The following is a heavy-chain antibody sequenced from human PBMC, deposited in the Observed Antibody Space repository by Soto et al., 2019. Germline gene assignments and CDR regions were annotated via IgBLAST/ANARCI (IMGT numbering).Heavy chain of an antibody. V-gene: IGHV4-59*08. Sequence: SETLSLTCTVSGGSISPYYWSWIRQPPGKGLEWIEYIYSFGSTNYNASLESRVSMSVDTSKNQVSLKLTSVTAADTAVYFCARHRSTVSLLDYWGLGTLVTVS. D-gene: IGHD2-2*01. J-gene: IGHJ4*02. CDR3: ARHRSTVSLLDY. CDR1: GGSISPYY. CDR2: IYSFGST.